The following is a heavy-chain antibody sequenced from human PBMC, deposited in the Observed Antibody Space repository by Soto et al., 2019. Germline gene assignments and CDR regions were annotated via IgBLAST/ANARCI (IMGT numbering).Heavy chain of an antibody. D-gene: IGHD2-2*01. CDR3: ARGEPAAIYFSWFDP. CDR2: IYYSAST. V-gene: IGHV4-31*03. CDR1: GGSISSGGYY. J-gene: IGHJ5*02. Sequence: QVQLQESGPGLVKPSQTLSLTCTVSGGSISSGGYYWSWIRQHPGKGLEWIGYIYYSASTYYNTSSKSRVTISVDTSKNQFSLKLSPVTAADTAVYYCARGEPAAIYFSWFDPWGQGTLVTVSS.